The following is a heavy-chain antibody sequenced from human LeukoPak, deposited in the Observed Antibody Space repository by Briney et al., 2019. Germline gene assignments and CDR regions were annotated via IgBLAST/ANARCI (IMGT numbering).Heavy chain of an antibody. Sequence: GGSLRLSCAASGFTFSSYSMNWVRQAPGKGLEWVSSISSSSSYMYYADSVKGRFTISRDNAKNSLYLQMNSLRAEDTAVYYCARDPQDYYGMDVWGKGTTVTVSS. V-gene: IGHV3-21*01. CDR1: GFTFSSYS. J-gene: IGHJ6*04. CDR2: ISSSSSYM. CDR3: ARDPQDYYGMDV.